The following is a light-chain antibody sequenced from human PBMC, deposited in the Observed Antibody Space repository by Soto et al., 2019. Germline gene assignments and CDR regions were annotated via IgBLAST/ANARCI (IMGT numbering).Light chain of an antibody. CDR1: QVIGSRY. Sequence: EIVMTQSPGTLSLSPGERATISCRASQVIGSRYLAWYHQKSGQAPRPLIYDTFKRATGVPDRFSGGGSGTDFTLTISSLEPEDFAVYYCQQRARWPMPFGQGTRLE. V-gene: IGKV3D-20*02. CDR3: QQRARWPMP. CDR2: DTF. J-gene: IGKJ5*01.